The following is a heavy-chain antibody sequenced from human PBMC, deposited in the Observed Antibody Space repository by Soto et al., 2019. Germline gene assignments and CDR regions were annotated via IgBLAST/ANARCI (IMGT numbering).Heavy chain of an antibody. CDR1: GYSFTSYW. J-gene: IGHJ6*02. D-gene: IGHD6-13*01. V-gene: IGHV5-51*01. Sequence: PGESLKISCKGSGYSFTSYWIGWVRQMPGKGLEWMGIIYPGDSDTRYSPSFQGQVTISADKSISTAYLQWSSLMASDTAMYYYARTSAAGKYYYGMDVWGQGTTVTVSS. CDR2: IYPGDSDT. CDR3: ARTSAAGKYYYGMDV.